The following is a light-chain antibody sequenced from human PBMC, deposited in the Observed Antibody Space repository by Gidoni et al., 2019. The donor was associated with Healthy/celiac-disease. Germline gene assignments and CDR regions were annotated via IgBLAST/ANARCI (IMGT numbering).Light chain of an antibody. V-gene: IGLV1-47*01. CDR3: AAWDDSLSGPNWV. Sequence: QSVLTQPPSASRTPGPRVTLSCSGSSSTIGSNYVYWYQQLPGTAPKLLIYRNNQRPSGVPDRFSGSKSGTSASLAISGLRSEDEADYYCAAWDDSLSGPNWVFGGGTKLTVL. CDR1: SSTIGSNY. J-gene: IGLJ3*02. CDR2: RNN.